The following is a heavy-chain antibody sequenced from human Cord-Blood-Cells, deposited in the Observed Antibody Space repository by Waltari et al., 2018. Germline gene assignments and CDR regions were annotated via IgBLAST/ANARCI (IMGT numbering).Heavy chain of an antibody. V-gene: IGHV3-53*01. D-gene: IGHD3-10*01. CDR2: IYSGGRT. Sequence: EVQLVESGGGLIQRGGSLRLSCAASGFTVSSNYMSWVRQAPGKGLEWVSVIYSGGRTYYADSVKCRFTISRDNSKNTLYVQMNSLRAEDTAVYYCARSRGAVRGVIDYWGQGTLVTVSS. J-gene: IGHJ4*02. CDR1: GFTVSSNY. CDR3: ARSRGAVRGVIDY.